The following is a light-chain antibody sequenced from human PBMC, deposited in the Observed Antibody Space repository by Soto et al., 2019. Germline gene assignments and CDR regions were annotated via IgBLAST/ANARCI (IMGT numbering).Light chain of an antibody. V-gene: IGKV1-39*01. J-gene: IGKJ2*01. Sequence: DIQMTQSPSSLSASVVDSVTITCVASQSISSYLNWYQQKPGKAPKLLIYAASSLQSGVPSRFSGGGSGTDFTLTISSLQPEDFATYYCQQSYSTRLMYTFGQGTKVDIK. CDR3: QQSYSTRLMYT. CDR1: QSISSY. CDR2: AAS.